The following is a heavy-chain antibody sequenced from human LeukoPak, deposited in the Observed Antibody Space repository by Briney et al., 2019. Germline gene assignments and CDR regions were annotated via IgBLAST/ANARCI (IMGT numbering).Heavy chain of an antibody. J-gene: IGHJ4*02. CDR2: IYYSGST. CDR3: ARVSAAAPYYFDY. CDR1: GGSISGYY. V-gene: IGHV4-59*01. Sequence: SETLSLTCTVSGGSISGYYWSWIRQPPGKGLEWIGYIYYSGSTNYNPSLKSRVTISVDASKNQFSLKLSSVTAADTAVYYCARVSAAAPYYFDYWGQGTLVTVSS. D-gene: IGHD6-13*01.